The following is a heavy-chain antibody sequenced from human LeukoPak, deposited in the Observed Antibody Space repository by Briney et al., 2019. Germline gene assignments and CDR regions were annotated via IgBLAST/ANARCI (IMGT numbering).Heavy chain of an antibody. J-gene: IGHJ6*04. CDR1: GFTFSSYE. CDR2: ISSSGSTI. CDR3: ARDFRETVAVIYYYYGMDV. D-gene: IGHD6-19*01. V-gene: IGHV3-48*03. Sequence: GSLRLSCAASGFTFSSYEMNWVRQAPGKGLEWVSYISSSGSTIHYADSVKGGFTISRDNAKKSLYLQMNSLRAEDTAVYYCARDFRETVAVIYYYYGMDVWGKGTTVTVSS.